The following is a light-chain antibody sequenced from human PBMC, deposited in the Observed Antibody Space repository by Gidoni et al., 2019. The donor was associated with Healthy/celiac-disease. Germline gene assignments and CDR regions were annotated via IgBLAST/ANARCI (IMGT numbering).Light chain of an antibody. CDR3: QKRSNWPPLFT. Sequence: EIVLTPSPATLSLSPGERATLSCRASQSVSSYLAWYQQKPGQAPRLRIYDASNRATGIPGRFSGSGSGTDFTITISSLETEDFAVYYCQKRSNWPPLFTFGPGTKVDIK. CDR1: QSVSSY. CDR2: DAS. J-gene: IGKJ3*01. V-gene: IGKV3-11*01.